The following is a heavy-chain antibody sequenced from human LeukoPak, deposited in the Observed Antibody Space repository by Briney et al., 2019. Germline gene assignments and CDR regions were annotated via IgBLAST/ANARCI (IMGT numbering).Heavy chain of an antibody. Sequence: PGGSLRLSCAAAGFTFSSDWMHWVRQAPGKGLVWVSRINSDGSSTSYADSVKGRFTISRDNAKNTLYLQMNSLRAEDTAVYYCARQGITISSDWFDPWGQGTQVTVSS. CDR3: ARQGITISSDWFDP. CDR2: INSDGSST. D-gene: IGHD3-9*01. CDR1: GFTFSSDW. V-gene: IGHV3-74*01. J-gene: IGHJ5*02.